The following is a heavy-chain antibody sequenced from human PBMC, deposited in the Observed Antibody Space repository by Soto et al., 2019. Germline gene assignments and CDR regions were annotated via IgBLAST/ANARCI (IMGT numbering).Heavy chain of an antibody. V-gene: IGHV2-5*02. D-gene: IGHD2-15*01. CDR3: AHRPSYCSGGSCYSGFDY. CDR2: IYWDDDK. CDR1: RFGRSTSGVG. Sequence: QITLKESGPTLVKPTQTLTLTCTFSRFGRSTSGVGVGWIRQPPGKALEWLALIYWDDDKRYSPSLKSRLTITKDTTKNQVVLTMTNMDPVDTATYHCAHRPSYCSGGSCYSGFDYWGQGTLVTVSS. J-gene: IGHJ4*02.